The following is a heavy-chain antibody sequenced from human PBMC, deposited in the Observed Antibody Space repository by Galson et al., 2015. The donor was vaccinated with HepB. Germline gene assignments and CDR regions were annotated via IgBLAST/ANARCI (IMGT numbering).Heavy chain of an antibody. CDR1: GFTVSSNY. J-gene: IGHJ4*02. D-gene: IGHD5-24*01. Sequence: SLRLSCAASGFTVSSNYMSWVRQAPGKGLEWVSVIYSGGSTYYADSVKGRFTISRDNSKNTLYLQMNSLRAEDTAVYYCARAVREMATIYFDYWGQGTLVTVSS. V-gene: IGHV3-66*02. CDR2: IYSGGST. CDR3: ARAVREMATIYFDY.